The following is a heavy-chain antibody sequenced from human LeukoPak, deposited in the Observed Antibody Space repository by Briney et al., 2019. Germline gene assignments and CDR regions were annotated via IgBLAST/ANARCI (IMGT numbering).Heavy chain of an antibody. J-gene: IGHJ4*02. Sequence: GGSLRLSCAASGFTFSSYWMHWVRQAPGKGLVWVSRINSDGSSTRYADSVKGRFTISRDNAKNTLYLQMNSLRAEDTAVYYCAKRPIPAALRAATFDYWGQGILVTVSS. V-gene: IGHV3-74*01. D-gene: IGHD2-2*01. CDR3: AKRPIPAALRAATFDY. CDR1: GFTFSSYW. CDR2: INSDGSST.